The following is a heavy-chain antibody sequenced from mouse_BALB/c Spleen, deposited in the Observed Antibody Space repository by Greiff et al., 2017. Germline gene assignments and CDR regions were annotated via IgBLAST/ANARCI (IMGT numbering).Heavy chain of an antibody. CDR1: GFSLTSYG. CDR3: ARDRGYGNPFAY. V-gene: IGHV2-9*02. D-gene: IGHD2-10*02. Sequence: VKLMESGPGLVAPSQSLSITCTVSGFSLTSYGVHWVRQPPGKGLEWLGVIWAGGSTNYNSALMSRLSISKDNSKSQVFLKMNSLQTDDTAVYYCARDRGYGNPFAYWGQGTLVTVSA. J-gene: IGHJ3*01. CDR2: IWAGGST.